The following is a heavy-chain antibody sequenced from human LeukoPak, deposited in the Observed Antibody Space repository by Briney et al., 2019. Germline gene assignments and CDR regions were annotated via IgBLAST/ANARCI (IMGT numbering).Heavy chain of an antibody. CDR2: INPNSGGT. CDR3: ARSRVVVPAAASY. Sequence: ASVKVSCKASGYTFTGYYMHWVRQAPGQGLEWMGWINPNSGGTNYAQKFQGRVTMTRDTSSSTAYMELSRLRSDDTAVYYCARSRVVVPAAASYWGQGTLVTVSS. D-gene: IGHD2-2*01. J-gene: IGHJ4*02. V-gene: IGHV1-2*02. CDR1: GYTFTGYY.